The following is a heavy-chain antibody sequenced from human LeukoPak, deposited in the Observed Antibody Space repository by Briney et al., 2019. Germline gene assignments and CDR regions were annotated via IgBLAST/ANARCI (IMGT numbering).Heavy chain of an antibody. CDR2: IIPIFGTA. Sequence: GASVKVSCKASGGTFSSYAISWVRQAPGQGLEWMGGIIPIFGTANYAQKFQGRVTITTDEATSTAYMEMSSLRSEATAVYYCAVGGLYYDSSGYYFNFDYWGQGTLVTVSS. D-gene: IGHD3-22*01. V-gene: IGHV1-69*05. CDR3: AVGGLYYDSSGYYFNFDY. CDR1: GGTFSSYA. J-gene: IGHJ4*02.